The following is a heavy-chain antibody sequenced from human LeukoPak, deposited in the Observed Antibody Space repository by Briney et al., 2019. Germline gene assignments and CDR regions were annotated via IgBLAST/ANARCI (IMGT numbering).Heavy chain of an antibody. Sequence: SETLSLTCTVSGGSINNYYWTWIRQPPGKGLEWIGYIYYSGSTNYNPSLKSRVTISLDPSKSQFSLKLNSVTAADTAVYYCARESGSYLWRSWLNPWGQGTLVTVSS. CDR3: ARESGSYLWRSWLNP. CDR1: GGSINNYY. D-gene: IGHD3-16*01. CDR2: IYYSGST. V-gene: IGHV4-59*01. J-gene: IGHJ5*02.